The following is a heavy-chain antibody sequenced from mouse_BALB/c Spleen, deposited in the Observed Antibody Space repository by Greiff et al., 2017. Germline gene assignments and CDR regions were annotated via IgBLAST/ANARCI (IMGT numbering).Heavy chain of an antibody. Sequence: VKLMESGPGLVAPSQSLSITCTVSGFSLTSYGVHWVRQPPGKGLEWLGLIWAGGSTNYNSALMSRLSISKDNSKSQVFLKMNSLQTDDTAMYYCARDGITTVVATGGFDFDYWGQGTTLTVSS. CDR3: ARDGITTVVATGGFDFDY. CDR1: GFSLTSYG. V-gene: IGHV2-9*02. D-gene: IGHD1-1*01. CDR2: IWAGGST. J-gene: IGHJ2*01.